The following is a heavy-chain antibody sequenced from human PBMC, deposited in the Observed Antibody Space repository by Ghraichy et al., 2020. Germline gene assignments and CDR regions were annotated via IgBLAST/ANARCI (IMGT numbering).Heavy chain of an antibody. J-gene: IGHJ4*02. CDR1: GFTFSSYS. CDR3: ARDTRSVALYVWGSYLDY. D-gene: IGHD3-16*02. V-gene: IGHV3-21*01. CDR2: ISSSSSYI. Sequence: GGSLRLSCAASGFTFSSYSMNWVRQAPGKGLEWVSSISSSSSYIYYADSVKGRFTISRDNAKNSLYLQMNSLRAEDTDVYYCARDTRSVALYVWGSYLDYWVQGSLVTVSS.